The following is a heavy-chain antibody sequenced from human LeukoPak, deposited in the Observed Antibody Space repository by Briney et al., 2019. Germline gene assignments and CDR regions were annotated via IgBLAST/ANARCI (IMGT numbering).Heavy chain of an antibody. CDR2: IYYTGTT. CDR3: ARGSSAAAPGDY. V-gene: IGHV4-39*07. D-gene: IGHD6-13*01. CDR1: SGSISVTGID. Sequence: SETLSLTCTVSSGSISVTGIDWGWVRQPPGKGLEYIGKIYYTGTTSYNPSLKSRVTISIDTSKNQFSLKLSSVTAADTAVYYCARGSSAAAPGDYWGQGTLVTVSS. J-gene: IGHJ4*02.